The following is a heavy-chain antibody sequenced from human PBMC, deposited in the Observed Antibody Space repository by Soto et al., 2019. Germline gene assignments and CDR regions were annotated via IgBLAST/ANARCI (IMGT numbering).Heavy chain of an antibody. D-gene: IGHD2-8*01. CDR1: GFTFTSYA. J-gene: IGHJ4*02. V-gene: IGHV1-18*01. CDR3: ARYFTGWPPDGVDS. Sequence: QVHLVQSGAEVKMPGASVKVSCKASGFTFTSYAFTWVRQAPGQGLEWMGWISAYNGNTNYARNFRGRVTMTTDRSTSTVYMELGSLTSDDTAVYFCARYFTGWPPDGVDSWGQGTLVSVSA. CDR2: ISAYNGNT.